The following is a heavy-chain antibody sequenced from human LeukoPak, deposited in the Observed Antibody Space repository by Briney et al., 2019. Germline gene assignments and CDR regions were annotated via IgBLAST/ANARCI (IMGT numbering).Heavy chain of an antibody. D-gene: IGHD6-13*01. CDR3: ARGKGGYSSSWSSDYYYGMDV. Sequence: ASVKVSCKVSGYTLTELSMHWVRQAPGKGLEWMGGFDPEDGETIYAQKFQGRVTMTEDTSTDTAYMELSSLRSEDTAVYYCARGKGGYSSSWSSDYYYGMDVWGQGTTVTVSS. CDR2: FDPEDGET. V-gene: IGHV1-24*01. CDR1: GYTLTELS. J-gene: IGHJ6*02.